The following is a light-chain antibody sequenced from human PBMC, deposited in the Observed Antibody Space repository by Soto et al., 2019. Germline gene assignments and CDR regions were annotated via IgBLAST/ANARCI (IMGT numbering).Light chain of an antibody. CDR2: GAS. CDR1: ESVSSSF. Sequence: EIVLTQSPGTLSLSPGERATLSCRASESVSSSFLAWYQQKPGLALRLLIYGASTRATGIPGRFSGGGSGTDFSLTISRLEPEDFAVYFCQQYGSSPFTFGPGTKVDIK. CDR3: QQYGSSPFT. J-gene: IGKJ3*01. V-gene: IGKV3-20*01.